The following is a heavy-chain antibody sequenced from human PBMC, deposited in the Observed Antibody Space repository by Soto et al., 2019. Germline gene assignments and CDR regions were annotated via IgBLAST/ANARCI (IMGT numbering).Heavy chain of an antibody. J-gene: IGHJ4*02. CDR2: IYYSGST. V-gene: IGHV4-30-4*08. Sequence: SETLSLTCTVSGGSLSSGNYYWSWIRQHPGKGLEWIGYIYYSGSTSYNPSLKSRVTISVDRSKNQFSLKLSSVTAADTAVYYCDRVPDYWGQGTLVTVSS. CDR1: GGSLSSGNYY. CDR3: DRVPDY.